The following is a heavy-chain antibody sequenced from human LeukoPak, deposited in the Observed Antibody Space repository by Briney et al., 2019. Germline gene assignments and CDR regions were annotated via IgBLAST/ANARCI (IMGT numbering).Heavy chain of an antibody. Sequence: GGSLRLSCAASGFTFSSYPMQWVRQAPGKGLEWVAVISYDGSNKYYADSVKGRFTISRDNSKNTLYLQMNSLRAEDTAVYYCARDLTDSSGWYRFDYWGQGTLVTVSS. J-gene: IGHJ4*02. CDR3: ARDLTDSSGWYRFDY. V-gene: IGHV3-30-3*01. CDR2: ISYDGSNK. CDR1: GFTFSSYP. D-gene: IGHD6-19*01.